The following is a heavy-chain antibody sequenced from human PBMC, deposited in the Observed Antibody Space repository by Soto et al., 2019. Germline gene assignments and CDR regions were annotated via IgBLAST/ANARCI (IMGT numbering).Heavy chain of an antibody. CDR1: GFTFSSYG. CDR3: ANSAGYCSGGSCYPMGYFDY. D-gene: IGHD2-15*01. Sequence: QVQLVESGGGVVQPGRSLRLSCAASGFTFSSYGMHWVRQAPGKGLEWVAVISYDGSNKYYADSVKGRFTISRDNSKNTLHLQMNSLRAEDTAVYYCANSAGYCSGGSCYPMGYFDYWGQGTLVTVSS. V-gene: IGHV3-30*18. J-gene: IGHJ4*02. CDR2: ISYDGSNK.